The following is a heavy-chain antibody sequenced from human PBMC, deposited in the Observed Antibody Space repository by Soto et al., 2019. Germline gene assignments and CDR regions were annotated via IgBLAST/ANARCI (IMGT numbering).Heavy chain of an antibody. D-gene: IGHD5-12*01. V-gene: IGHV3-15*07. CDR3: STPSGFTINY. CDR1: GFNFSDAW. J-gene: IGHJ4*02. CDR2: IRRKTDGGTT. Sequence: GGSLRLSCAASGFNFSDAWMIWVRQAPGKGLEWVGRIRRKTDGGTTEYAAPVKGRFTISRDDSKNTVNLQMDSLKTEDTGVYYCSTPSGFTINYWGQGALVTVSS.